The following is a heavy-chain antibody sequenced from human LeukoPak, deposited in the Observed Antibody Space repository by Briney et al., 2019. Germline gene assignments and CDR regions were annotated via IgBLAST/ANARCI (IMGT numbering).Heavy chain of an antibody. CDR1: RFTFSSYN. V-gene: IGHV3-21*01. Sequence: GGSLRLSCAASRFTFSSYNMNWVRQAPGKGLEWVSSISSSGSYTYYADSVKGRFTISRDNAKNSLFLQMNSLSAEDTAVYYCARRGYSGYDPDGFYYYYGMDVWGQGTTVTVSS. J-gene: IGHJ6*02. CDR2: ISSSGSYT. D-gene: IGHD5-12*01. CDR3: ARRGYSGYDPDGFYYYYGMDV.